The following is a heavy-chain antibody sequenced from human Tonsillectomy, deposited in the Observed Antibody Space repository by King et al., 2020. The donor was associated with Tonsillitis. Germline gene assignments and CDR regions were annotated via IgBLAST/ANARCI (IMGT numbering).Heavy chain of an antibody. D-gene: IGHD3-22*01. J-gene: IGHJ4*02. CDR1: GGTFSTYA. CDR2: ITPIFGTT. CDR3: ARGRSGYHLDY. V-gene: IGHV1-69*06. Sequence: VQLVESGAEVKKPGSSVKVSCTASGGTFSTYAISWVRQAPGQGLEWMGGITPIFGTTNYAQKFQGRVTMTADKSTSTASMELSSLRSEDTAVYYCARGRSGYHLDYWGQGTLVTVSS.